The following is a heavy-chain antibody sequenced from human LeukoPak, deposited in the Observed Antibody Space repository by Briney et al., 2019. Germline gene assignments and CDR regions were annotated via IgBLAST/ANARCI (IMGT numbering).Heavy chain of an antibody. J-gene: IGHJ4*02. CDR3: ARVWSYYYFDY. CDR1: GFTFSSYW. CDR2: INNDGSST. V-gene: IGHV3-74*01. D-gene: IGHD2-8*02. Sequence: GKSLRLSCAASGFTFSSYWMHWVRQAPGKGLVWVSRINNDGSSTSYADSVKGRFTISRDDAKNTLYLQMNSLRAEDTAVYYCARVWSYYYFDYWGQGTLVTVSS.